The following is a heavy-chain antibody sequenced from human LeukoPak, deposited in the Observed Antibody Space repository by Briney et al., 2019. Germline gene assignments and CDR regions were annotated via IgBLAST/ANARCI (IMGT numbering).Heavy chain of an antibody. CDR2: ITNDGSTT. J-gene: IGHJ4*02. CDR1: GFTFSSYW. D-gene: IGHD2-15*01. Sequence: GGSLRLSCVASGFTFSSYWMHWVRQAPGKGLVWVSRITNDGSTTSHADSVKGRFTISRDNSKNTLYLQMNSLRAEDTAVYYCAKAGAVVVVVAKFFDYWGQGTLVTVSS. CDR3: AKAGAVVVVVAKFFDY. V-gene: IGHV3-74*01.